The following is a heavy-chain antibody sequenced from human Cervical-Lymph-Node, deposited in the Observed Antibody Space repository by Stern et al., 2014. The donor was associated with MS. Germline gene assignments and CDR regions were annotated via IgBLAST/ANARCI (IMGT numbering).Heavy chain of an antibody. D-gene: IGHD2-21*01. CDR1: GCSISSYY. J-gene: IGHJ6*02. CDR3: ARVPSKYSPSHYYYGMDV. Sequence: QVQLQESGPGLVKPSETLSLTCTVSGCSISSYYWSWIRQPPGKGLEWIGYIYYSASTNYNPPLKSRVTITPDTSNNQFALKLSSVTAADTPVYYCARVPSKYSPSHYYYGMDVWGQGTTVTVSS. V-gene: IGHV4-59*01. CDR2: IYYSAST.